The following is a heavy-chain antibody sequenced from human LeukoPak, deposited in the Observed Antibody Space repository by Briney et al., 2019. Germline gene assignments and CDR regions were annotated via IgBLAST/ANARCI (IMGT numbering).Heavy chain of an antibody. CDR3: ARGSHYYDSSGYWVY. CDR2: IIPIFGTA. J-gene: IGHJ4*02. CDR1: GGTFSSYA. Sequence: SVTVSCKASGGTFSSYAISWVRQAPGQGLEWMGGIIPIFGTANYAQKFQGRVTITADESTSTAYMELSSLRSEDTAVYYCARGSHYYDSSGYWVYWGQGTLVTVSS. V-gene: IGHV1-69*01. D-gene: IGHD3-22*01.